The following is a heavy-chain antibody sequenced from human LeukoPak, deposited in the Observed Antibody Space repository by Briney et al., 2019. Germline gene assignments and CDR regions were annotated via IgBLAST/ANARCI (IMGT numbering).Heavy chain of an antibody. CDR3: ASQSSGGFFEDY. CDR1: GFTFSSYW. CDR2: LKQDGSEK. Sequence: PGGSLRLSCAASGFTFSSYWMSWVRQAPGKGLECVANLKQDGSEKYYVDSVKGRFTISRDNAKNSLYLQMNSLRAEDTAVYYCASQSSGGFFEDYWGQGTLVTVSS. V-gene: IGHV3-7*01. J-gene: IGHJ4*02. D-gene: IGHD3-3*01.